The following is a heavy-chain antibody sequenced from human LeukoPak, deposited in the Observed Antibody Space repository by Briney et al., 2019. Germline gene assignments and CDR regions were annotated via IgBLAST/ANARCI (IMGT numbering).Heavy chain of an antibody. J-gene: IGHJ4*02. Sequence: GGSLRLSCAASGFTFRSYAMSWVRQAPGKGLEWVSSISGSGDSTFYADSVKGRFTISRDNSKNTLYLQMNSLRAEDTAVYYCAKDPLYYYDSSGYQFWGQGTLVTVSS. V-gene: IGHV3-23*01. CDR1: GFTFRSYA. D-gene: IGHD3-22*01. CDR3: AKDPLYYYDSSGYQF. CDR2: ISGSGDST.